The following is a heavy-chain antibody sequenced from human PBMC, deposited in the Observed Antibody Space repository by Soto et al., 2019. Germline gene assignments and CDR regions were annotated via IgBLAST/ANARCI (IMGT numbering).Heavy chain of an antibody. V-gene: IGHV1-69*01. CDR1: GGTFGSYA. Sequence: QVQLVQSGAEVKKPGSSVKVSCKASGGTFGSYAISWVRQAPGQGPEWMGGIIPITGTANYAQKFQGRVTITADESTSTASMQLRSLGSEDTAVYYCARSQGSSTSLEIYYYYYYGMDVWGQGTTVSVSS. CDR3: ARSQGSSTSLEIYYYYYYGMDV. D-gene: IGHD2-2*01. J-gene: IGHJ6*02. CDR2: IIPITGTA.